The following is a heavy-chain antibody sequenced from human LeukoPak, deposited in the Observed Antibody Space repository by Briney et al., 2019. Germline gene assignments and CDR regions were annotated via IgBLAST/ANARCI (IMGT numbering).Heavy chain of an antibody. Sequence: GGSLRLSCAASGFTFSSYGMHWVRQAPGKGLEWVAVISYDGINKYYADSVKGRFTISRDNSKNTLYLQMNSLRAEDTAVYYCAKDEMVRGVTTSPFDYWGQGTLVTVSS. J-gene: IGHJ4*02. CDR2: ISYDGINK. D-gene: IGHD3-10*01. V-gene: IGHV3-30*18. CDR3: AKDEMVRGVTTSPFDY. CDR1: GFTFSSYG.